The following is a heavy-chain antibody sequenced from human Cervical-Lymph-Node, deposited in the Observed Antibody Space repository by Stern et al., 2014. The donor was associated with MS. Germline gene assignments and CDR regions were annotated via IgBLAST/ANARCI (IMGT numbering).Heavy chain of an antibody. CDR3: AKGERMVRGVFWPLGYYYGMDV. J-gene: IGHJ6*02. CDR1: GFTFSSYG. Sequence: VQLVESGGGVVQPGRSLRLSCAASGFTFSSYGMHWVRQAPGKGLEWGAGISYDGSNKYYADSVKGRFTISRDNSKNTLYLQMNSLRAEDTAVYYCAKGERMVRGVFWPLGYYYGMDVWGQGTTVTVSS. D-gene: IGHD3-10*01. CDR2: ISYDGSNK. V-gene: IGHV3-30*18.